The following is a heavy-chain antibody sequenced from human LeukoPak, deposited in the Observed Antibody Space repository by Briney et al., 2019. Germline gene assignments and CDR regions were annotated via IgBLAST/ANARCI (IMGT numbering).Heavy chain of an antibody. CDR1: GYTFTSYG. V-gene: IGHV1-18*01. CDR3: ARFCSGGSCYSSPYAFDI. J-gene: IGHJ3*02. Sequence: GASVKVSCKASGYTFTSYGLSWVRQAPGQGLEWMGWISAYKGNTNYAQKLQGRVTMTTDTSTSTAYMELRSLRSDDTAVYYCARFCSGGSCYSSPYAFDIWGQGTMVTVSS. D-gene: IGHD2-15*01. CDR2: ISAYKGNT.